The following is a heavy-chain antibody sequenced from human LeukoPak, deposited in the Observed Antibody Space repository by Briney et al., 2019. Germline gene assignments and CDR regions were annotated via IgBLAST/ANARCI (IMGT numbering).Heavy chain of an antibody. Sequence: ASVKVSCKASGYTFTGYYMHWVRQAPGQGLEWMGWINPNSGGTNYAQKFQGRVTMTRDTSISTAYMELSRLRSDVTAVYYCARVYVGRKNNDYWGQGTLVTVSS. CDR3: ARVYVGRKNNDY. J-gene: IGHJ4*02. CDR1: GYTFTGYY. D-gene: IGHD2/OR15-2a*01. V-gene: IGHV1-2*02. CDR2: INPNSGGT.